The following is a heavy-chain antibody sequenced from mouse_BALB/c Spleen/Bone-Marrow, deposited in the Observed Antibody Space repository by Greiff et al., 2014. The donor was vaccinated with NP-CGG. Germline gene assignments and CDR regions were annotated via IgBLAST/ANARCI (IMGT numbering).Heavy chain of an antibody. Sequence: EVKLVESGGGLVQPGGSRKLSCAASGLTFSSFGMHWVRQAPEKGLEWVAYISSGSSTIYYADTVKGRFTISRDNPKNTLFLQMTSLRSEDTAMYYCASRDWFAYWGQGTLVTVSA. D-gene: IGHD3-1*01. J-gene: IGHJ3*01. CDR1: GLTFSSFG. CDR2: ISSGSSTI. V-gene: IGHV5-17*02. CDR3: ASRDWFAY.